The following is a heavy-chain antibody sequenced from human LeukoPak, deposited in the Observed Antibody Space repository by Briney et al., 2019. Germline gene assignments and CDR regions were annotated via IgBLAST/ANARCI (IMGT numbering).Heavy chain of an antibody. V-gene: IGHV3-23*01. CDR1: GFTFSSYA. J-gene: IGHJ4*02. D-gene: IGHD1-26*01. Sequence: GGSLRLSCAASGFTFSSYAMSWVRQAPGKGLEWVSAISGSGGSTYYADSVKGRFTISRDNSKNTLYLQMNSLRAEDTAVYYCAKGVGVGRTRSALYYFDYWDQGTLVTVSS. CDR2: ISGSGGST. CDR3: AKGVGVGRTRSALYYFDY.